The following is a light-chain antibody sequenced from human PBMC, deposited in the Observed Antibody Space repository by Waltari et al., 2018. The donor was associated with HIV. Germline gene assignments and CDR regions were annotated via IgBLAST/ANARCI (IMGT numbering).Light chain of an antibody. V-gene: IGLV1-44*01. Sequence: QSVLPQPPSASGTPGQRLTLSCCVSFSNIGGNPINWYQHLPGTARKLLIFNNNQRPSGVPDRFSASKSGTSASLAISGLQSEDGADYYCAVWDDSLNGWAFGGGTKLTVL. J-gene: IGLJ3*02. CDR2: NNN. CDR1: FSNIGGNP. CDR3: AVWDDSLNGWA.